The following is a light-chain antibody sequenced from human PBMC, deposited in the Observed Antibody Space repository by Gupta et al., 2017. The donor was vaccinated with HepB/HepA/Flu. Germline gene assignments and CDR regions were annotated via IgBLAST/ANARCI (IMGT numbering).Light chain of an antibody. V-gene: IGLV1-51*02. J-gene: IGLJ2*01. CDR3: GTWDTSLNTVV. CDR1: TSNIGNNY. CDR2: QND. Sequence: QSVLTHQPSVSAAPGQTVTISCSRTTSNIGNNYVSWYQHLPGTAPQLLISQNDKRPSGIPDRFSGSKSGTSATLGITGLQTGDEADYHCGTWDTSLNTVVFGGGTKLTVL.